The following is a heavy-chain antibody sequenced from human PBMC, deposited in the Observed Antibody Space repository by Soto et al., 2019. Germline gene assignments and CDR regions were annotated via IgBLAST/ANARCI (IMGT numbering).Heavy chain of an antibody. Sequence: GGSLRLSCVVSGHTFSNAWMSWVRQAPGKGLAWNGRIQSRADGGTTDYTAPVKGRFTISRDDSINTLYLQMNSLKTEDTAVYYCATDQERSTVDYWGQGTLVTVSS. CDR2: IQSRADGGTT. CDR1: GHTFSNAW. V-gene: IGHV3-15*01. CDR3: ATDQERSTVDY. J-gene: IGHJ4*02. D-gene: IGHD1-1*01.